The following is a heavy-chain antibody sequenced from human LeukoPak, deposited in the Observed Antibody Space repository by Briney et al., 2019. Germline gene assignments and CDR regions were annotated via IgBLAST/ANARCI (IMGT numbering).Heavy chain of an antibody. Sequence: GGSLRLSCAASGFTFSSYWMHWVRQAPGKGLVWVSRINSDGSSTNYADSVKGRFTISRDNAKNTLYLQMNSLRAEDTAVYYCARDIGNGYYFDYWGQGTLVTVSS. CDR1: GFTFSSYW. V-gene: IGHV3-74*01. D-gene: IGHD4-23*01. J-gene: IGHJ4*02. CDR3: ARDIGNGYYFDY. CDR2: INSDGSST.